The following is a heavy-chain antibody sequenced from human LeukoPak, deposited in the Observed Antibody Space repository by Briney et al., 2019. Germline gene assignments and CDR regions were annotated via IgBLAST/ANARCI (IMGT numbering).Heavy chain of an antibody. CDR3: ARSMTTLVGGRGEDY. J-gene: IGHJ4*02. V-gene: IGHV1-69*13. CDR2: IIPIFGTA. CDR1: GGTFSSYD. Sequence: ASVNVSCKASGGTFSSYDISWVRQAPGQGLEWMGGIIPIFGTANYAQKFQGRVTITADESTSTAYMELSSLRSEDTAVYYCARSMTTLVGGRGEDYWGQGTLVTISS. D-gene: IGHD4-11*01.